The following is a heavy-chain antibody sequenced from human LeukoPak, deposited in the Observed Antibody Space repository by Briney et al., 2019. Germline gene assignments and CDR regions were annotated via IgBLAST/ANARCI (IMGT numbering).Heavy chain of an antibody. J-gene: IGHJ6*02. CDR1: GYTFTAYY. CDR3: ARDYSSSWDSYAMDV. V-gene: IGHV1-2*02. CDR2: IYPNSGGT. Sequence: ASVRVSCKASGYTFTAYYMHWVRQAPGQGLEWMGWIYPNSGGTNYARKFRGRVTMTRDTSISTAYLELSRLRSDDTAVYYCARDYSSSWDSYAMDVWGQGTTVTVSS. D-gene: IGHD6-13*01.